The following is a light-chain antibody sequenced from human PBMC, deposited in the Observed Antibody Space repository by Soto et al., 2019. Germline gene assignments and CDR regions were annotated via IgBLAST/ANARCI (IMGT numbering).Light chain of an antibody. CDR2: GAS. CDR3: QQYATSPMT. CDR1: QSVSSN. V-gene: IGKV3-20*01. J-gene: IGKJ5*01. Sequence: EIVMTQSPATLSVSPGARATLSFRASQSVSSNLAWYQQKSGQAPRLVIYGASSRAAGIPDRLSGSGSGTDFTLTISRLEPEDFAVYYCQQYATSPMTFGQGTRLEI.